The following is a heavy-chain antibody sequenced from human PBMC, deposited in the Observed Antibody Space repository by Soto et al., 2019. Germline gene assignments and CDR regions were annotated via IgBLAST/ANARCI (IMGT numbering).Heavy chain of an antibody. Sequence: GASVKVSCKASGYTFTTYYMYWVRQAPGQGLEWMEIINPSGGSTSFAQKFQGRVTMTRDTSTSTVYMELISLTSEDTAVYYCARDVGMASRPYLDYWGQGTLVTVSS. CDR2: INPSGGST. V-gene: IGHV1-46*01. CDR1: GYTFTTYY. D-gene: IGHD6-6*01. CDR3: ARDVGMASRPYLDY. J-gene: IGHJ4*02.